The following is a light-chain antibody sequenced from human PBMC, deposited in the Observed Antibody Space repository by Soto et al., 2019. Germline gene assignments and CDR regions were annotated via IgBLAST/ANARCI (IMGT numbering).Light chain of an antibody. V-gene: IGLV2-11*01. CDR2: DVS. Sequence: QSALTQPRSVSGSPGQSGTISCTGTSSDVGGYNYVSWYQQHPGKAPQLMIYDVSKRPSGVPDRFSGSKSGNTASLTISGLQDEDEADYYCCSYAGSYTLYVFGTGTKVTVL. CDR1: SSDVGGYNY. CDR3: CSYAGSYTLYV. J-gene: IGLJ1*01.